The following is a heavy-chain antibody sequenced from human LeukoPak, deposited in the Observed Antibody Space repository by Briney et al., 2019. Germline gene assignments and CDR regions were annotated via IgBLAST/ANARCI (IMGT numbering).Heavy chain of an antibody. CDR2: ISSNGGST. J-gene: IGHJ6*03. CDR1: GFTFSNYA. D-gene: IGHD3-3*01. Sequence: GGSLRLSCAASGFTFSNYAMHWVRQAPGKGLEYVSGISSNGGSTYYTDSVKGRFTISRDNSKNTLYLQMGSLRVEDKAVYYCARDGGDVWSGYFYYYYMDVWGKGTTVTVSS. V-gene: IGHV3-64*02. CDR3: ARDGGDVWSGYFYYYYMDV.